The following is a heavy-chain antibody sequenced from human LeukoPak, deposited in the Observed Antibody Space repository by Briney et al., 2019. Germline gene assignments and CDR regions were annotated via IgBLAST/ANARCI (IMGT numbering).Heavy chain of an antibody. V-gene: IGHV3-23*01. CDR3: ARDWYYDFWSCGDY. CDR1: GFTFSSYA. CDR2: ISGSGGST. D-gene: IGHD3-3*01. Sequence: GGSLRLSCAASGFTFSSYAMSWVRQAPGKGLEWVSAISGSGGSTYYADFVKGRFTISRDNSKNTLYLQMNSLRAVDTAVYYCARDWYYDFWSCGDYWGQGTLVTVSS. J-gene: IGHJ4*02.